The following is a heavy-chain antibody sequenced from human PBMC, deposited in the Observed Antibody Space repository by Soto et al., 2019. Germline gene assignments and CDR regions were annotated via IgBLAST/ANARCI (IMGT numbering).Heavy chain of an antibody. CDR1: GFTFSSYG. CDR3: ATDYDSSGYPSGY. CDR2: IWYDGSNK. D-gene: IGHD3-22*01. V-gene: IGHV3-33*01. Sequence: QVQLVESGGGVVQPGRSLRLSCAASGFTFSSYGMHWVRQAPGKGLEWVAVIWYDGSNKYYADSVKGRFTISRDNSKNTLYLQRNSLRAEDTAVYYCATDYDSSGYPSGYWGQGTLVTVSS. J-gene: IGHJ4*02.